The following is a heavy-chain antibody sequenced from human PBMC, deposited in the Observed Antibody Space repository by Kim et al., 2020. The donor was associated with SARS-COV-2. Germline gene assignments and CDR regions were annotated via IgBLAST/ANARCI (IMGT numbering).Heavy chain of an antibody. CDR2: NT. D-gene: IGHD4-17*01. CDR3: ARPYYGGLDY. Sequence: NTNHAPKPQGRVTMTPDTSTSTAYMERRSLRSDDTAVYYCARPYYGGLDYWGQGTLVTVSS. J-gene: IGHJ4*02. V-gene: IGHV1-18*01.